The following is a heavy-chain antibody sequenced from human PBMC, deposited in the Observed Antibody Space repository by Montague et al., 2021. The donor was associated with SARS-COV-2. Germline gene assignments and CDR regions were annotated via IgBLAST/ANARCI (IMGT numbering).Heavy chain of an antibody. V-gene: IGHV4-59*02. J-gene: IGHJ3*01. CDR3: VREREGSDIFDL. D-gene: IGHD2-21*01. CDR1: GAPVTSES. Sequence: SETLSLTCSVSGAPVTSESWGWIRQTPGKGLEWIAYIYDTGIIDYHPSLRSRTTIAVDTSKNQLSLKLTSVSAADTAVYFCVREREGSDIFDLWGQGTMVTVSS. CDR2: IYDTGII.